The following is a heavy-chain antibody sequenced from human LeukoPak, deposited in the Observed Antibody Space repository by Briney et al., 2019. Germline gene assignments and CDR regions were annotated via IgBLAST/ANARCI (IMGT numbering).Heavy chain of an antibody. V-gene: IGHV4-38-2*01. CDR3: ARHYDFWSGSDDY. D-gene: IGHD3-3*01. Sequence: PSETLSLTCAVSGYSISSGYYWGWIRQPPGKGLEWIGSIYHSGSTYYNPSLKSRVTISVDTSKNQFSLKLSSVTAADTAVYYCARHYDFWSGSDDYWGQGTLVTVSS. CDR1: GYSISSGYY. J-gene: IGHJ4*02. CDR2: IYHSGST.